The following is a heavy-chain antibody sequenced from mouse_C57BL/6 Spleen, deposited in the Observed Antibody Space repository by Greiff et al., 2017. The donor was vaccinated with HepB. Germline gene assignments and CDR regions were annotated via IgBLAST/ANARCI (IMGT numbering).Heavy chain of an antibody. D-gene: IGHD1-1*01. Sequence: QVQLQQPGAELVKPGASVKLSCKASGYTFTSYWMHWVKQRPGQGLEWIGMIHPNSGSTKYNEKFKSKATLTVDTSSSTAYMQLSSLTSEDAAVSYGARGEGKSLRDFDYWGQGTTLTVSS. CDR1: GYTFTSYW. V-gene: IGHV1-64*01. J-gene: IGHJ2*01. CDR3: ARGEGKSLRDFDY. CDR2: IHPNSGST.